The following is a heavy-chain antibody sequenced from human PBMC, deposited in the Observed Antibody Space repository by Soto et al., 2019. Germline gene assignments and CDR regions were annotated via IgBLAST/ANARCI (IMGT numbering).Heavy chain of an antibody. CDR2: IYYSGST. Sequence: SETLSLTCTVSGGSISSYYWSWIRQPPGKGLEWIGYIYYSGSTNYSPSLKSRVTISVDTSNNQFSLKLSSVTAADTAVYYCARRWGAAFDYWGQGTLVTVSS. CDR1: GGSISSYY. CDR3: ARRWGAAFDY. V-gene: IGHV4-59*08. D-gene: IGHD1-26*01. J-gene: IGHJ4*02.